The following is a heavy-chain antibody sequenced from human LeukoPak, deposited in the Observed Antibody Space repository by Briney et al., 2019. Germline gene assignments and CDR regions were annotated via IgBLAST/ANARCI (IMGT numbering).Heavy chain of an antibody. D-gene: IGHD2-2*02. J-gene: IGHJ3*02. CDR3: ANYCSSSSCHIRRAFDI. Sequence: SETLSLTCSVSGGSISSNSDYWGWIRQPPGKGLEWIGSIHHGGNTFYTPSLKSRVTISVDTSKNQFSLRLTSVTAADTAVYYCANYCSSSSCHIRRAFDIWGQGTMVTVSS. CDR2: IHHGGNT. V-gene: IGHV4-39*01. CDR1: GGSISSNSDY.